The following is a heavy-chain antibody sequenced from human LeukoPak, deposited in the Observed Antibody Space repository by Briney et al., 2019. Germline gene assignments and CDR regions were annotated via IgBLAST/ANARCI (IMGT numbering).Heavy chain of an antibody. CDR3: ATEPSASSSGEDY. CDR2: IWFDGSNK. V-gene: IGHV3-33*08. Sequence: GRSLRLSCAASGFTLSNYGMHWVRQAPGKGLEWVAIIWFDGSNKYYADSVRGRFTISRDNSRNTLYLQMNSLTAEDTAVYYCATEPSASSSGEDYWGQGTLVTVSS. D-gene: IGHD6-13*01. J-gene: IGHJ4*02. CDR1: GFTLSNYG.